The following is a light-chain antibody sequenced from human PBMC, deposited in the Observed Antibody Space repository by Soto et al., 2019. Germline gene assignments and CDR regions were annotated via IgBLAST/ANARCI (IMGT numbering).Light chain of an antibody. Sequence: EIVLTQSPGTLSLSPGERATLSCRASQSVSSSYLAWYQQKPGQAPRLLIYGASSRATGIPDRFSGSGSGTGFTLTISRLEPDDFAVYYCQQYGSSPPWTFGQGTKVEIK. CDR3: QQYGSSPPWT. CDR2: GAS. CDR1: QSVSSSY. V-gene: IGKV3-20*01. J-gene: IGKJ1*01.